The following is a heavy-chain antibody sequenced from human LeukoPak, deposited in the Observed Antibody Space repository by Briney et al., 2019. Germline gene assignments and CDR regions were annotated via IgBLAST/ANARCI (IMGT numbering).Heavy chain of an antibody. V-gene: IGHV3-21*01. CDR3: ARDSNLGYCSSTSCRGGRGAFDI. Sequence: GGSLRLSCAASGFTFSSYSMNWVRQAPGKGLEWVSSISSSSSYIYYADSVKGRFTISRDNAKNSLYLQMNSLRAEDTAVYYCARDSNLGYCSSTSCRGGRGAFDIWGQGTMVTVSS. CDR2: ISSSSSYI. J-gene: IGHJ3*02. D-gene: IGHD2-2*01. CDR1: GFTFSSYS.